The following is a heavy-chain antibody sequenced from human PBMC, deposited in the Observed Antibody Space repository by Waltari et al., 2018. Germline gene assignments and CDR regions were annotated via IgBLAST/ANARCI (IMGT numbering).Heavy chain of an antibody. CDR3: ARVGGDGYNYLLGY. J-gene: IGHJ4*02. Sequence: QVQLVQSGAEVKKPGASVKVSCMASGYTFTTYYMHWVRQAPGQGLEWMGTINPTGGSKIYAQKFQGRVTMTRDTSTSTVYMELSSLTSEDTAVYFCARVGGDGYNYLLGYWGQGTMVTVSS. CDR1: GYTFTTYY. D-gene: IGHD5-12*01. V-gene: IGHV1-46*01. CDR2: INPTGGSK.